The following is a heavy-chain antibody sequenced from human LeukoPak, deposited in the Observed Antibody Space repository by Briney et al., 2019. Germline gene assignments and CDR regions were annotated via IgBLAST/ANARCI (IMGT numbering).Heavy chain of an antibody. J-gene: IGHJ4*02. Sequence: ETLSLTCAVYGGSFSGYYWSWVRQAPGKGLEWVSAISGSGGSTYYADSVKGRFTISRDNSKNTLYLQMNSLRAEDTAVYYCAKDPKYSSGWFDYWGQGTLVTVSS. CDR1: GGSFSGYY. V-gene: IGHV3-23*01. CDR3: AKDPKYSSGWFDY. CDR2: ISGSGGST. D-gene: IGHD6-19*01.